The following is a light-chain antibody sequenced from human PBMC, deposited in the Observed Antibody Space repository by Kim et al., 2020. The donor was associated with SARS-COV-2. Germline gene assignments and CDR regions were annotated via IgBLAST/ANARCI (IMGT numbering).Light chain of an antibody. V-gene: IGKV1-5*03. J-gene: IGKJ1*01. CDR3: KQYTM. Sequence: DIQMTQSPSTLSASVGDRVTITCRASQSLNRWVAWYQQKPGKAPKLLIYKASDLETGVPSRFSVSGSGTEFTLTISSLQPDDFANYYCKQYTMFGQGTKVDIK. CDR2: KAS. CDR1: QSLNRW.